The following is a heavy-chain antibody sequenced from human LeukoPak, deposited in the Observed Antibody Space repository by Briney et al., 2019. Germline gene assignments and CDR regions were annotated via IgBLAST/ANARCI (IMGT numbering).Heavy chain of an antibody. CDR2: IRGDDGNT. CDR3: AKDVGVGGWYLDY. J-gene: IGHJ4*02. Sequence: GGSLRLSCAASEFTFNDYGMHWVRQAPGKGLEWVSLIRGDDGNTYYADSVKGRFTISRDNCKNSLYLQMNSLRTEDTALYYCAKDVGVGGWYLDYWGQGTLVTVSS. CDR1: EFTFNDYG. V-gene: IGHV3-43*02. D-gene: IGHD3-16*01.